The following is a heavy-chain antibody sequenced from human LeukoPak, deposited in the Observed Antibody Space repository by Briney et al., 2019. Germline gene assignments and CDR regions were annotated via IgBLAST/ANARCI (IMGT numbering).Heavy chain of an antibody. CDR2: ISYDGGHQ. CDR3: AKDRRMMSPFYGMDV. D-gene: IGHD3-16*01. J-gene: IGHJ6*02. V-gene: IGHV3-30*18. Sequence: GGSLRLSCEASGFTFTSYGVHWVRQAPGKGLEWLSVISYDGGHQYNADSVKGRFTIYRDNSKNTVYLQLNSLRAEDTAVYYCAKDRRMMSPFYGMDVWGQGTTVIVSS. CDR1: GFTFTSYG.